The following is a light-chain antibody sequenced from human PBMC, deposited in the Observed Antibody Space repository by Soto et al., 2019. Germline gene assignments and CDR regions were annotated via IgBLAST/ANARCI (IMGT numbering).Light chain of an antibody. Sequence: IGLTQSPGTLSLSPGERATLSCRASQSVSNNYLAWYQQKPGQAPRLLIYGASNRATGIPDRFSGSGSGTDFTLTISRLEPEDFAVYYCQQYVSSGTFGQGTKVDIK. CDR2: GAS. V-gene: IGKV3-20*01. J-gene: IGKJ1*01. CDR1: QSVSNNY. CDR3: QQYVSSGT.